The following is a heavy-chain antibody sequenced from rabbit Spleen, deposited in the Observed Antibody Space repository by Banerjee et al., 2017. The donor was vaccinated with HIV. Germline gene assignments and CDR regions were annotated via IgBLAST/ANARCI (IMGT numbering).Heavy chain of an antibody. J-gene: IGHJ6*01. V-gene: IGHV1S69*01. D-gene: IGHD4-2*01. CDR3: ARDLAGYVGFGYISYLDL. Sequence: QSVEESGGRLVTPGTPLTLTCTVSGFSLSRYAMIWVRQAPGKGLQWIGSISGRGTTYYSWAKGRFTISRSTSLNTVTLQMTSLTAADTATYFCARDLAGYVGFGYISYLDLWGPGTLVTVS. CDR1: GFSLSRYA. CDR2: ISGRGTT.